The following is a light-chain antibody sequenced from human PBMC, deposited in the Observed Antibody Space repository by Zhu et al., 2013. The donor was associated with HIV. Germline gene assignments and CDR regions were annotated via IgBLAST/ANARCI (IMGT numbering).Light chain of an antibody. Sequence: EIVMTQSPATLSVSPGERATLSCRASQNINNKLAWFQQKPGQPPRLLIYSAYSRASGVPARFSGSGSGTEFILTISSLQSEDFAVYYCQHHDNWPYSFGQGTNLEIK. CDR3: QHHDNWPYS. V-gene: IGKV3-15*01. CDR1: QNINNK. CDR2: SAY. J-gene: IGKJ2*03.